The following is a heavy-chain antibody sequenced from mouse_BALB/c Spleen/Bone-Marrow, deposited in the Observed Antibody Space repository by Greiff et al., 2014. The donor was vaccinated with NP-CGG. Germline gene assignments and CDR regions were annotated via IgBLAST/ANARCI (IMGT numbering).Heavy chain of an antibody. CDR3: ARDYDYWYFDV. CDR2: INPSNGRT. Sequence: QVQLQQSGAELVKPGASVKLSCKASAYTFASYWMHWVKQRPGQGLEWIGEINPSNGRTNYNEKFKSKATLTVDKSSSTAYMQLSSLTSEDSAVYYCARDYDYWYFDVWGAGTTVTVSS. CDR1: AYTFASYW. V-gene: IGHV1S81*02. D-gene: IGHD2-4*01. J-gene: IGHJ1*01.